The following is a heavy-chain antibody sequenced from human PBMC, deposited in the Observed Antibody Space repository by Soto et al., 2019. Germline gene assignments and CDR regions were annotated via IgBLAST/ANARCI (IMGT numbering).Heavy chain of an antibody. V-gene: IGHV3-21*01. Sequence: GGSLRLSCVACGFLFDGSTMNWVRQAPGKGLEWVSSISSSSSYIYYADSVKGRFTISRDNAKNSLYLQMSGLRAEDTAVYYCARISVTESYYYYGMDVWGQGTTVTVSS. CDR1: GFLFDGST. CDR2: ISSSSSYI. D-gene: IGHD1-20*01. J-gene: IGHJ6*02. CDR3: ARISVTESYYYYGMDV.